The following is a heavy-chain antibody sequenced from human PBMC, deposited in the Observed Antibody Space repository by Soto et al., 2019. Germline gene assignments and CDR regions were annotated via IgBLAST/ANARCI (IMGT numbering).Heavy chain of an antibody. D-gene: IGHD3-3*01. Sequence: AGGSLRLSCAASGFTFSSYWMHWVRQAPGKGLVWVSRINSDGSSTSYADSVKGRFTISRDNAKNTLYLQMNSLRAEDTAVYYCARAYYDFWSGYYTSPTFDYWGQGTLVTVSS. CDR2: INSDGSST. CDR1: GFTFSSYW. V-gene: IGHV3-74*01. J-gene: IGHJ4*02. CDR3: ARAYYDFWSGYYTSPTFDY.